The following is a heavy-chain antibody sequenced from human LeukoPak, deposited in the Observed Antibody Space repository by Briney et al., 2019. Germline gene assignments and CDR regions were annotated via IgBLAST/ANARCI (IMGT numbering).Heavy chain of an antibody. CDR2: ISGSGGST. CDR1: GFTFSSYA. CDR3: AKGGTSSSWYVRRTNWFDP. V-gene: IGHV3-23*01. D-gene: IGHD6-13*01. Sequence: PGGSLRLSCAASGFTFSSYAMSWVRQAPGKGLEWVSAISGSGGSTYYADSVKGRFTISRDNSKNTLYLQMNSLRAEDTAVYHCAKGGTSSSWYVRRTNWFDPWGQGTLVTVSS. J-gene: IGHJ5*02.